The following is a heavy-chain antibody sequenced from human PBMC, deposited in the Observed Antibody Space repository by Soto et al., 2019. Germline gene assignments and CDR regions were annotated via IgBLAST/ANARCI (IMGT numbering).Heavy chain of an antibody. CDR2: ISGSGGST. J-gene: IGHJ6*02. CDR1: GFTFSSYA. V-gene: IGHV3-23*01. Sequence: GGSLRHSCASSGFTFSSYAMSLVRQATGKGLEWVSAISGSGGSTYYADSVKGRFTISRDNSKNTLYLQMNSLRAEDTAVYYCAKDPPLSRDYYYGMDVWGQGTTLTVSS. CDR3: AKDPPLSRDYYYGMDV.